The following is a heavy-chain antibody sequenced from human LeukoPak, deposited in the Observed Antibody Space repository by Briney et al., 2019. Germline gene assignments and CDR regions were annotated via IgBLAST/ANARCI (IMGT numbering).Heavy chain of an antibody. CDR1: GFTFSSYG. V-gene: IGHV3-30*18. CDR3: AKGGYHGNAPGY. D-gene: IGHD4-23*01. CDR2: ISYDGSNK. Sequence: GGSVRLSCAASGFTFSSYGMHWVRQAPGKGLEWVTVISYDGSNKYYADSVKGRFTISRDNSKNTLYLQMNSLRAEDTALFCWAKGGYHGNAPGYWGQGTLVTVSS. J-gene: IGHJ4*02.